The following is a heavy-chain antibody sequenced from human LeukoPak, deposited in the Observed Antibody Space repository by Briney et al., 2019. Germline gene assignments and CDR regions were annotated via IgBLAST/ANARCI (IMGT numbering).Heavy chain of an antibody. V-gene: IGHV3-74*01. D-gene: IGHD2-8*02. CDR3: TRVQAGRSGLMDV. J-gene: IGHJ6*02. CDR2: VDPDGTTT. CDR1: GFTLSNYW. Sequence: PGGSLRLSCAASGFTLSNYWMHWVRQAPGEGLVWVSRVDPDGTTTNYADSVTGRFTTSRDNAKNTLYLQMNSLRAEDTALYYCTRVQAGRSGLMDVWGRGTTVTASS.